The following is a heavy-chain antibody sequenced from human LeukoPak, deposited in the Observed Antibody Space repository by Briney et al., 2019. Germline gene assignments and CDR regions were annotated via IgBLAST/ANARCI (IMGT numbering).Heavy chain of an antibody. CDR1: GGSTSSYY. J-gene: IGHJ5*02. D-gene: IGHD1-26*01. CDR2: IYTSGST. V-gene: IGHV4-4*07. Sequence: SETLSLTCTVSGGSTSSYYWSWIRQPAGKGLEWIGRIYTSGSTNYNPSLKSRVTISVDTSKNQFSLKLSSVTAADTAVYYCVIVGATLDWFDPWGQGTLVTVSS. CDR3: VIVGATLDWFDP.